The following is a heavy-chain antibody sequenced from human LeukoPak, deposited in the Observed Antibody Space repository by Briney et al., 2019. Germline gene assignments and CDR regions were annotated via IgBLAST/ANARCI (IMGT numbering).Heavy chain of an antibody. D-gene: IGHD2-8*01. CDR3: ARSIGGGLSDY. CDR1: GYTLTSYG. CDR2: ISAYNGNT. V-gene: IGHV1-18*01. Sequence: ASVKVSCKASGYTLTSYGISWVRQAPGQGLEWMGWISAYNGNTNYAQKLQGRVAMTTDTSTRTAYMELRSLRSDDTAVYYCARSIGGGLSDYWGQGTLVTVSS. J-gene: IGHJ4*02.